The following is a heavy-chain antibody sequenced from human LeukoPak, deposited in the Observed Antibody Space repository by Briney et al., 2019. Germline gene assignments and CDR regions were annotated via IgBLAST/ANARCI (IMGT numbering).Heavy chain of an antibody. V-gene: IGHV4-59*01. CDR3: ARGKYDILTGYHYYFVY. CDR2: IYYSGST. CDR1: GGSISSYY. Sequence: SETLSLTCTVSGGSISSYYWSWIRQPPGKGLDLNGYIYYSGSTNYNPSLKSRVTISVDTSKNQFSLKLSSVTAADTAVYYCARGKYDILTGYHYYFVYWGQGTLVTVSS. D-gene: IGHD3-9*01. J-gene: IGHJ4*02.